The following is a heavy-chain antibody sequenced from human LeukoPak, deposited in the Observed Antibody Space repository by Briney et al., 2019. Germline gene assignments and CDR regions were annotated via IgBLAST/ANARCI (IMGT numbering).Heavy chain of an antibody. V-gene: IGHV1-69*05. D-gene: IGHD6-19*01. Sequence: ASVKVSCKASGGTFSSYAISWVRQAPGQGLEGMGGTIPIFGTANYAQKFQGRVTITTDESTSTAYMELSSLRSEDTAVYYCARDRSSSGWYYMDVWGKGTTVTVSS. CDR2: TIPIFGTA. CDR3: ARDRSSSGWYYMDV. CDR1: GGTFSSYA. J-gene: IGHJ6*03.